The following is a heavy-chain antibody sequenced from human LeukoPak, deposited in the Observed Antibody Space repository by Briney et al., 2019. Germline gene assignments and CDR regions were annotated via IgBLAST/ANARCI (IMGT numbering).Heavy chain of an antibody. J-gene: IGHJ4*02. CDR2: ISSSGSTI. CDR1: GFTFSSYE. Sequence: PGGSLGLSCAASGFTFSSYEMNWVRQAPGKGLEWVSYISSSGSTIYYADSVKGRFTISRDNSENTLYLQMSGLRAGDTAVYYCAKGIVGATRNLDSWGQGTLVTVSS. CDR3: AKGIVGATRNLDS. D-gene: IGHD1-26*01. V-gene: IGHV3-48*03.